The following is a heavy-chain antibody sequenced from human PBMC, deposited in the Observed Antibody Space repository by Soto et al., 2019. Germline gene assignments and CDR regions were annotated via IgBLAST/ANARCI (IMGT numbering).Heavy chain of an antibody. J-gene: IGHJ5*02. D-gene: IGHD3-10*01. Sequence: QVQLQQWGAGLLKPSETLSLTCAVYGGSFSNYYWTWIRQPPGKGLEWIGEINLSVSTNYNPSLKRRVTMSLATSKNQFSLKRSSVTAADTAVYYCAKGGGSLWSWGQGTLVTVSS. CDR3: AKGGGSLWS. CDR2: INLSVST. CDR1: GGSFSNYY. V-gene: IGHV4-34*01.